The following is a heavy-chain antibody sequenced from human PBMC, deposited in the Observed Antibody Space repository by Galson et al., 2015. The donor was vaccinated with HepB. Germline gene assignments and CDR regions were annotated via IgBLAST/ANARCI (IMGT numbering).Heavy chain of an antibody. J-gene: IGHJ4*02. Sequence: SLRLSCAASGFTFSSYGMHWVRQAPGKGLEWVAVISYDGSNKYYADSVKGRFTISRDNSKNTLYLQMNGLRAEDTAVYYCAKDLRVRGGKGDYWGQGTLVTVSS. CDR2: ISYDGSNK. CDR3: AKDLRVRGGKGDY. D-gene: IGHD3-10*01. V-gene: IGHV3-30*18. CDR1: GFTFSSYG.